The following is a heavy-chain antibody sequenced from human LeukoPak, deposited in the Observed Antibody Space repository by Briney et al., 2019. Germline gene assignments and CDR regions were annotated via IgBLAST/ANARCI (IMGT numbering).Heavy chain of an antibody. CDR3: AKVVVSARNIYTDSYYYMDV. D-gene: IGHD1-14*01. J-gene: IGHJ6*03. CDR2: ISSDSNYI. V-gene: IGHV3-21*06. CDR1: GFIFSSYT. Sequence: KTGGSLRLSCAASGFIFSSYTMNWVRQAPGKGLEWVSSISSDSNYIYYADSMKGRFTISRDNAENSVYLQMNNLRAEDTAVYYCAKVVVSARNIYTDSYYYMDVWSKGTTVTVSS.